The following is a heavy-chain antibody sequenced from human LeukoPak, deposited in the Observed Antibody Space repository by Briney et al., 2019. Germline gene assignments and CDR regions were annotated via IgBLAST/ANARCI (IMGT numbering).Heavy chain of an antibody. CDR2: ISSSSSYI. J-gene: IGHJ4*02. Sequence: GGSLRPSCAASGFTFSSYSMNWVRQAPGKGLEWVSSISSSSSYIYYADSVKGRFTISRDNAKNSLYLQMNSLGAEDTAVYYCARDRCSGGSCCTDYWGQGTLVTVSS. D-gene: IGHD2-15*01. CDR3: ARDRCSGGSCCTDY. CDR1: GFTFSSYS. V-gene: IGHV3-21*01.